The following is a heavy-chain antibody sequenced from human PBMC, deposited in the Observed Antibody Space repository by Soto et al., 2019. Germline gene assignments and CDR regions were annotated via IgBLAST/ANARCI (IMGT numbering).Heavy chain of an antibody. CDR3: AKDIYYDSSGSHAFDI. D-gene: IGHD3-22*01. CDR1: GFTFSSYA. Sequence: PGGSVRLSCAASGFTFSSYAMSWVRQAPGKGLEWVSAISGSGGSTYYADSVKGRFTISRDNSKNTLYLQMNSLRAEDTAVYYCAKDIYYDSSGSHAFDIWGQGTMVTVSS. CDR2: ISGSGGST. J-gene: IGHJ3*02. V-gene: IGHV3-23*01.